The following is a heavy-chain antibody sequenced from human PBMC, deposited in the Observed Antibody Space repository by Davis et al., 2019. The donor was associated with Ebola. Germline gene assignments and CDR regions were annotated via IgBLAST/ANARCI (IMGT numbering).Heavy chain of an antibody. CDR3: ARERMATITS. CDR1: GFTFSSYS. J-gene: IGHJ5*02. CDR2: ISSSSSTI. V-gene: IGHV3-48*04. D-gene: IGHD5-24*01. Sequence: GESLKISCAASGFTFSSYSMNWVRQAPGKGLEWVSYISSSSSTIYYADSVKGRFTISRDNAKNSLYLQMNSLRAEDTAVYYCARERMATITSWGQGTLVTVSS.